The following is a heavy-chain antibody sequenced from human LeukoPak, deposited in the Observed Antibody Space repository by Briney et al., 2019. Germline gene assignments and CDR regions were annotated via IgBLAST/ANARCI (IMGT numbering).Heavy chain of an antibody. D-gene: IGHD4-17*01. V-gene: IGHV1-18*01. CDR1: GYTFTSYG. CDR2: ISAYNGNT. Sequence: ASVNVSCKASGYTFTSYGISWVRQAPGQGLEWMGWISAYNGNTNYAQKLQGRVTMTTDTSTSTAYMELRSLRSDDTAVYYCARSGESEYGDYGGYYFDYWGQGTLVTVSS. J-gene: IGHJ4*02. CDR3: ARSGESEYGDYGGYYFDY.